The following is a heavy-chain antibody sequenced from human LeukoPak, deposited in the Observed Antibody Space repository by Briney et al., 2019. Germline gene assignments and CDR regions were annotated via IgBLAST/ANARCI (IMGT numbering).Heavy chain of an antibody. CDR2: ISGSGINT. CDR3: AKIQSYDFWSGYNYGMDV. V-gene: IGHV3-23*01. CDR1: GFTFSSYA. Sequence: GGSLRLSCVGSGFTFSSYAMRWVRQAPGRGLEWVSDISGSGINTYYADSVKGRFTISRDNSQNTLYLQMNSLRAEDTAVYYCAKIQSYDFWSGYNYGMDVWGQGTTVTVS. D-gene: IGHD3-3*01. J-gene: IGHJ6*02.